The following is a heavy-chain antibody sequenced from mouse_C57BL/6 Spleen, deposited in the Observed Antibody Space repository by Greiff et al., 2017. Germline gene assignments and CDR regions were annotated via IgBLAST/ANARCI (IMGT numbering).Heavy chain of an antibody. V-gene: IGHV1-62-2*01. CDR2: FYPGSGSI. Sequence: QVQLQQSGAELVKPGASVKLSCKASGYTFTEYTIHWVQQRSGQGLEWIGWFYPGSGSIKYNEKVKGKATLTADKSSSTVYMELSTLTSEDSAVYFCARHEDPYYGSGYWFAYWGQGTLVTVSA. CDR1: GYTFTEYT. CDR3: ARHEDPYYGSGYWFAY. J-gene: IGHJ3*01. D-gene: IGHD1-1*01.